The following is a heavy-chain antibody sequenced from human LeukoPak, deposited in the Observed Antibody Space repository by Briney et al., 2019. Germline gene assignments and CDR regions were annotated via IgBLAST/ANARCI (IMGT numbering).Heavy chain of an antibody. CDR1: GFTVSSNY. CDR3: ATSVTSSSGWYYGY. J-gene: IGHJ4*02. D-gene: IGHD6-19*01. Sequence: PGGSLRLSCAASGFTVSSNYMSWVCQPPGKGLEWIGSIYYGGRTYYNPSLQSRVTMPVDTSKNQFSLKLSSVTAADTAIYYCATSVTSSSGWYYGYWGQGSLVTVSS. CDR2: IYYGGRT. V-gene: IGHV4-59*04.